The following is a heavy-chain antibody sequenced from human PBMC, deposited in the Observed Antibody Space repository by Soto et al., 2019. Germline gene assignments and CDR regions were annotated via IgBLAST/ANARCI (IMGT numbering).Heavy chain of an antibody. D-gene: IGHD3-16*01. CDR1: GGSISSGGYY. J-gene: IGHJ5*02. CDR3: ARGGMANWFDP. Sequence: SETLSLTCTVSGGSISSGGYYWSWIRQHPGKGLEWIGYIYYSGSTYYNPSLKSRVTISVDTSKNQFSLKLSSVTAADTAVYYCARGGMANWFDPWGQGTLVTVSS. V-gene: IGHV4-31*03. CDR2: IYYSGST.